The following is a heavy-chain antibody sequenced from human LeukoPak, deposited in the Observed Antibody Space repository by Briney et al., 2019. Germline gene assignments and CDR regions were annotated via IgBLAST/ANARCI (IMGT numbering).Heavy chain of an antibody. CDR2: ITRSSGTI. CDR3: ARAAGEMATIRY. CDR1: GFTFSTYN. J-gene: IGHJ4*02. V-gene: IGHV3-48*04. Sequence: GGSLRLSCAASGFTFSTYNMNWVRQAPGKGLEWISYITRSSGTIYYADSVKGRFTISRDNAKNSLYLQMNSLRAEDTAVYYCARAAGEMATIRYWGQGTLVTVSS. D-gene: IGHD5-24*01.